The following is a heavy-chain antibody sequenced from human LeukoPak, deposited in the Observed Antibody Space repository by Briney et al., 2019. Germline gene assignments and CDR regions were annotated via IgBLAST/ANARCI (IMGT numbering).Heavy chain of an antibody. J-gene: IGHJ4*02. V-gene: IGHV3-33*01. CDR3: ARDDPQVGFDY. CDR2: IWYDGSNK. CDR1: GFTFSSYG. Sequence: PGGSLRFSCAASGFTFSSYGMHWVRQAPGKGLEWVAVIWYDGSNKYYADSVKGRFTISRDNSKNTLYLQMNSLRAEDTAVYYCARDDPQVGFDYWGQGTLVTVSS.